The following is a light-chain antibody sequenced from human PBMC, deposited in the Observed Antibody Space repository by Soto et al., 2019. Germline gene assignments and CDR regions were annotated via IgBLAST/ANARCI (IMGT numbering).Light chain of an antibody. J-gene: IGKJ4*01. CDR2: KAS. V-gene: IGKV1-5*03. CDR3: QQYNSISLLT. Sequence: DIHMTQSPSPLSASVGDRVTITCRASQSINNWLAWYQQKPGKAPKLLIYKASTLESGVPSRFSGSGSGTEFTLTISSLQPDDFATYYCQQYNSISLLTFGGGTKVDIK. CDR1: QSINNW.